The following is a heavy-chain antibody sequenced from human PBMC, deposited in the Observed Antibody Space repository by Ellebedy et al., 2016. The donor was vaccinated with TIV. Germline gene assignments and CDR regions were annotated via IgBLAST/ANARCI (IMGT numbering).Heavy chain of an antibody. CDR1: GFTFSSSS. CDR3: ARDYYGSGSSYPYYFDS. D-gene: IGHD3-10*01. CDR2: ISVSNIYI. V-gene: IGHV3-21*01. J-gene: IGHJ4*02. Sequence: PGGSLRLSCAASGFTFSSSSMSWVRQAPGKGLGWVSSISVSNIYIYYTDSVKGRFTISRDNAKNSLYLQMNSLRAGDTAVYYCARDYYGSGSSYPYYFDSWGQGTLVTVSS.